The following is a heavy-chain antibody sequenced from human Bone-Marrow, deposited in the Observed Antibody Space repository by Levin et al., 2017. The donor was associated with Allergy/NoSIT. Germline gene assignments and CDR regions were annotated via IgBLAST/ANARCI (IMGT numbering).Heavy chain of an antibody. CDR2: IYPSDSDT. Sequence: GGSLRLSCKASGYTFTSYWIAWVRQMPGKGLEWLGIIYPSDSDTRYSPSFQGQVTISVDKSINTAYLQWSGLKASDTAIYYCARHGSLALSRDALHIWGQGTAVTVSS. V-gene: IGHV5-51*01. CDR3: ARHGSLALSRDALHI. J-gene: IGHJ3*02. D-gene: IGHD3-10*01. CDR1: GYTFTSYW.